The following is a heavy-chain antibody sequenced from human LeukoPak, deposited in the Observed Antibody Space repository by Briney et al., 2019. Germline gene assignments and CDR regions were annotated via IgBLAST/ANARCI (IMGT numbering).Heavy chain of an antibody. Sequence: SETLSLTCTVSGGSISSYYWSWIRQPAGKGLEWIGRIYTSGSTNYNPSLTSRVTMSVDTSKNQFSLKLSSVTAADTAVYYCARVSSEQWLVPDGPLDYWGQGTLVTVSS. V-gene: IGHV4-4*07. CDR2: IYTSGST. D-gene: IGHD6-19*01. CDR1: GGSISSYY. CDR3: ARVSSEQWLVPDGPLDY. J-gene: IGHJ4*02.